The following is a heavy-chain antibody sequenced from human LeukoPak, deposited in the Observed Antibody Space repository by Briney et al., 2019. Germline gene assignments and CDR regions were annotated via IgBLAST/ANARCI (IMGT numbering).Heavy chain of an antibody. D-gene: IGHD6-13*01. Sequence: SETLSLTCAVSGGSISSGGYSWSWIRQPPGKGLEWIGYIYHSGSTYYNPSLKSRVTISVDRSKNQFSLKLSSVTAADTAVYYCARETIAAAFFDYWGQGTLVTVSS. CDR3: ARETIAAAFFDY. V-gene: IGHV4-30-2*01. J-gene: IGHJ4*02. CDR1: GGSISSGGYS. CDR2: IYHSGST.